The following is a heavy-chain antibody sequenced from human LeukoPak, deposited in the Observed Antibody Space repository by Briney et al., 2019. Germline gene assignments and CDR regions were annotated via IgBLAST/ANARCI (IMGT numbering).Heavy chain of an antibody. CDR3: ARAGYCSGGSCLGGYYYYYMDV. CDR1: GFTFSSYE. D-gene: IGHD2-15*01. V-gene: IGHV3-48*03. J-gene: IGHJ6*03. Sequence: GGSLRLSCAASGFTFSSYEMNWVRQAPGKGLEWVSYISSSGSTIYYADSVKGRFTISRDNAKNSLYLQMNSLRAEDTAVYYCARAGYCSGGSCLGGYYYYYMDVWGKGTTVTISS. CDR2: ISSSGSTI.